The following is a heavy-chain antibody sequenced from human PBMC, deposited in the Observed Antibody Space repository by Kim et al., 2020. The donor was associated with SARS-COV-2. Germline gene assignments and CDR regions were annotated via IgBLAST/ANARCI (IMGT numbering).Heavy chain of an antibody. D-gene: IGHD3-22*01. CDR3: AKGERLTMMVVVSVFDY. J-gene: IGHJ4*02. V-gene: IGHV3-23*01. Sequence: AKDRLTISRDNTKNTLYLQMNSLRAEDTAVYYCAKGERLTMMVVVSVFDYWGQGTLVTVSS.